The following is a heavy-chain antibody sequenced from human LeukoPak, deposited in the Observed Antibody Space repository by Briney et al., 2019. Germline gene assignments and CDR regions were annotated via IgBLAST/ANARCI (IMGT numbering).Heavy chain of an antibody. Sequence: ASVKVSCKVSGYTLTELSMHWVRQAPGKGLEWMGGFDPEDGETIYAQKFRGRVTMTEDTSTDTAYMELSSLRSEDTAVYYCATGGGWYVLYAFDIWGQGTMVTVSS. V-gene: IGHV1-24*01. CDR2: FDPEDGET. J-gene: IGHJ3*02. CDR3: ATGGGWYVLYAFDI. D-gene: IGHD6-19*01. CDR1: GYTLTELS.